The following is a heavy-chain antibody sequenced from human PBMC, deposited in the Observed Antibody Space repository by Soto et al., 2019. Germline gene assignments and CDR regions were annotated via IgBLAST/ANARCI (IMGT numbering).Heavy chain of an antibody. Sequence: GGSLRLSCAASGFTFSDYYMTWIRQAPGKGLEWVSYLSSSGDNINYADSVKGRFTISRDNAKNSLYLQMNSLRAEDTAVYYCARDYYYYYGLDVWGQGTTVTVSS. V-gene: IGHV3-11*01. CDR1: GFTFSDYY. CDR3: ARDYYYYYGLDV. CDR2: LSSSGDNI. J-gene: IGHJ6*02.